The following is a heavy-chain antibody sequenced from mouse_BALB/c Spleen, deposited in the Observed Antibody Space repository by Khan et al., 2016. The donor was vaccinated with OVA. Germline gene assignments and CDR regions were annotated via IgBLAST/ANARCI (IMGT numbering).Heavy chain of an antibody. V-gene: IGHV1-4*01. Sequence: VQLQEFGAELARPGASVKMSCKASGYTFTSHTMHWVKQRPGQGLEWIGYINPRSDYTQYNQKFNDKATLTADISSSTAYMQLSSLTSEDSAVYYCARRTTEYALDYWGQGTSVTVSS. J-gene: IGHJ4*01. CDR1: GYTFTSHT. D-gene: IGHD2-14*01. CDR3: ARRTTEYALDY. CDR2: INPRSDYT.